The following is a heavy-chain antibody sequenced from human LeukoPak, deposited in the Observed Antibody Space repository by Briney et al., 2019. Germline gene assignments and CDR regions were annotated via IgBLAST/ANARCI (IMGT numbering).Heavy chain of an antibody. CDR1: GYXFSSFG. D-gene: IGHD3-10*01. V-gene: IGHV1-18*01. J-gene: IGHJ4*02. Sequence: ASVKVSCKASGYXFSSFGINWVRQAPGQGLEWMGWISPYNSNTNYAQKLQGRVTMTTDTSTSTAYMDLRSLRSDDTAVYYCARGGYYGSGSFPDYWGQGTLVTVSS. CDR3: ARGGYYGSGSFPDY. CDR2: ISPYNSNT.